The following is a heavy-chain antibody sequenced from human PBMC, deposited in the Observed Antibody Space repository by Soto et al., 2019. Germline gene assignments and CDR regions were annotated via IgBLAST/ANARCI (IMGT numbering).Heavy chain of an antibody. D-gene: IGHD6-13*01. Sequence: SETLSLTCAVSGGSISSDGYSWSWIRQPPGKGLEWIGYIYHSGSTYYNPSLKSRVTISVDRSKNQFSLKLSSVTAADTAVYYCARGLTAAGPNNWFDPWGQGTLVTVSS. CDR1: GGSISSDGYS. CDR2: IYHSGST. J-gene: IGHJ5*02. V-gene: IGHV4-30-2*01. CDR3: ARGLTAAGPNNWFDP.